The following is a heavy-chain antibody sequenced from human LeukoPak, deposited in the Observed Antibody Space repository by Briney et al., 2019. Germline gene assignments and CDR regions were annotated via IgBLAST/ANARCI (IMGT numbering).Heavy chain of an antibody. CDR2: IYYSGST. Sequence: SETLSLTCTVSGGSISSSSYYWGWIRQPPGKGLEWIGSIYYSGSTYYNPSLKSRVTISVDTSKNQFSLKLSSVTAADTAVYYCARTAAAGKNWFDPWGQGTLVTVSS. CDR3: ARTAAAGKNWFDP. D-gene: IGHD6-13*01. CDR1: GGSISSSSYY. V-gene: IGHV4-39*07. J-gene: IGHJ5*02.